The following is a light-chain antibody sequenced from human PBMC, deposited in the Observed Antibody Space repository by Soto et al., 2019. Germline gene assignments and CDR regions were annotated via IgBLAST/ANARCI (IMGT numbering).Light chain of an antibody. Sequence: EIVMTQSPATLSVSPGGRAILSCRASQSVSSKLAWYQQKPGQAPSLLIYDASARATGIPARFSGSGSGTEFTLTISNLQSEDFAVYYCQQYNSWPYTFGQGTKLEIK. J-gene: IGKJ2*01. V-gene: IGKV3-15*01. CDR3: QQYNSWPYT. CDR2: DAS. CDR1: QSVSSK.